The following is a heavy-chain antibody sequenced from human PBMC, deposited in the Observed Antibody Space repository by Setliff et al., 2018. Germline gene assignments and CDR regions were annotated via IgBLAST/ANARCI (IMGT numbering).Heavy chain of an antibody. V-gene: IGHV1-18*01. J-gene: IGHJ4*02. CDR2: ISAYNGNT. CDR3: ATSRAPRVVLAADFDL. Sequence: ASVKVSCKASGYTFSRYGISWVRRAPGQGLEWMGWISAYNGNTNYAQKLQGRVTMTTDTSTSTAYMELRSLRSDDTAVYYCATSRAPRVVLAADFDLWGQGTLVTVSS. D-gene: IGHD2-21*01. CDR1: GYTFSRYG.